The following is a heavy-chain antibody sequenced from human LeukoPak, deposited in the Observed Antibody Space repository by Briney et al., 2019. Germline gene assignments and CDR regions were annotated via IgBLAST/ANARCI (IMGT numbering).Heavy chain of an antibody. V-gene: IGHV4-30-4*01. D-gene: IGHD3-22*01. CDR1: GGSISSGDYY. CDR3: ARDAPVSNYYDSSGYFS. J-gene: IGHJ5*02. CDR2: IYYSGST. Sequence: SETLSLTCTVSGGSISSGDYYWSWIRQPPGTGLEWIGYIYYSGSTYYNPSLKSRVTTSVDTSKNQFSLKLSSVTAADTAVYYCARDAPVSNYYDSSGYFSWGQGTLVTVSS.